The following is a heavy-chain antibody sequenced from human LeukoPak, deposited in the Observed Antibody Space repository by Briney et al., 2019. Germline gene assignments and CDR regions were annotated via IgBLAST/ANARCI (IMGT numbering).Heavy chain of an antibody. CDR3: ARHCCSGPAKRVFDI. V-gene: IGHV4-39*01. D-gene: IGHD2-15*01. CDR1: GGSIISSDYH. CDR2: ISYSGNT. Sequence: PSETLSLTCTVPGGSIISSDYHWGWVRRPPGKGLEWIGTISYSGNTDYNPSLRSRVTISVDTSNNQFSLRLGSVTAADTAVYHCARHCCSGPAKRVFDIWGQGTMVTVSS. J-gene: IGHJ3*02.